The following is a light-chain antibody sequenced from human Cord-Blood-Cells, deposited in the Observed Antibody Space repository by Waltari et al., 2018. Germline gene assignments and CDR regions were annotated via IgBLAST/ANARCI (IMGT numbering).Light chain of an antibody. CDR3: QQYNNWPPYT. Sequence: VLTQPPATLSVTPADSATLSCRASQSVSSNLASYQQKPGQAPRLLIYGASTRATGIPARCSGSGSGTAFTLTISSLQSKDFAVYYCQQYNNWPPYTFGQGTKLEIK. V-gene: IGKV3-15*01. J-gene: IGKJ2*01. CDR2: GAS. CDR1: QSVSSN.